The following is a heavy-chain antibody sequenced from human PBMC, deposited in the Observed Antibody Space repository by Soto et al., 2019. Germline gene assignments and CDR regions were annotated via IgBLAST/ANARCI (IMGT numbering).Heavy chain of an antibody. J-gene: IGHJ4*02. CDR1: GGPFPNGGYY. CDR3: ARGDSQVSSVFDY. V-gene: IGHV4-31*03. D-gene: IGHD3-16*01. Sequence: ASETLSLTCTVTGGPFPNGGYYWSWIRQEPGKGLEWIGYSHHSGDTSYNPSLMSRVTISTDTSKTQFSLRLRSVTSADTAVYYCARGDSQVSSVFDYWGQGRLVTVSS. CDR2: SHHSGDT.